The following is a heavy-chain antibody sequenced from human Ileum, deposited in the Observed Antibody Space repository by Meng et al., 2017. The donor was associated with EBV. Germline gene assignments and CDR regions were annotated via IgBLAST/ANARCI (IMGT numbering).Heavy chain of an antibody. CDR2: IYYSGST. J-gene: IGHJ4*02. D-gene: IGHD3-22*01. Sequence: AQLQASGPGLVMPSAPLTLTCAFSGYSISSTDWWGWIRQPPGKGLEWIGYIYYSGSTSYNPSLKSRVTMSVDTSKNQFSLNLNSVTAVDTAVYYCARNVPGTSAYYDWGQGTLVTVSS. CDR1: GYSISSTDW. V-gene: IGHV4-28*01. CDR3: ARNVPGTSAYYD.